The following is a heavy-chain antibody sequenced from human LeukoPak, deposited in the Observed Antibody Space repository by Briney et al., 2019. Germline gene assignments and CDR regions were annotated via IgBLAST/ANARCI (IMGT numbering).Heavy chain of an antibody. CDR1: GFTFSSYA. Sequence: GGSLRLSCAASGFTFSSYAMSWVRQAPGKGLEWVSAISGSGGSTYYADSVKGRFTISRDKSKNTLYLQMNSPRAEDTAVYYCAKKPSQRGAGGMLDHWGQGTLVTVSS. V-gene: IGHV3-23*01. J-gene: IGHJ4*02. CDR2: ISGSGGST. CDR3: AKKPSQRGAGGMLDH. D-gene: IGHD1-26*01.